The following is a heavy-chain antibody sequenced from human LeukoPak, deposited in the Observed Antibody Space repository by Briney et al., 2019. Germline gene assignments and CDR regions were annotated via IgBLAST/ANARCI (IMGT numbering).Heavy chain of an antibody. Sequence: SETLSLTCAVYGGSFSGYYWSWIRQPPGKGLEWIGEINHSGSTNYNPSLKSRVTISVDTSKSQFSLKLCSVTAADAAVYYCARSGPRYYDFWSGYPVSGMDVWGQGTTVTVSS. CDR2: INHSGST. V-gene: IGHV4-34*01. CDR1: GGSFSGYY. J-gene: IGHJ6*02. CDR3: ARSGPRYYDFWSGYPVSGMDV. D-gene: IGHD3-3*01.